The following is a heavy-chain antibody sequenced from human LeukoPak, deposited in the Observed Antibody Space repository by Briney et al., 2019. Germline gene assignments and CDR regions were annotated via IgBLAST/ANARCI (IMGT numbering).Heavy chain of an antibody. D-gene: IGHD5-24*01. CDR2: ISSDGTSS. Sequence: GGSLRLSCAAFGFSVSSSWTHWVRQAPGKGLLWVSRISSDGTSSIYADSVKGRFTISRDNAMNTLYLQMSSLRVDDTAVYYCVRSTRDGYDWGQGTLVTVSS. CDR3: VRSTRDGYD. CDR1: GFSVSSSW. J-gene: IGHJ4*02. V-gene: IGHV3-74*01.